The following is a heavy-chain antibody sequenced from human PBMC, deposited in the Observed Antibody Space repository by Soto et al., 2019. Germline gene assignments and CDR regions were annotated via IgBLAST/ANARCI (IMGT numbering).Heavy chain of an antibody. CDR3: AKEWESTKFSGSFAP. V-gene: IGHV3-30*18. CDR1: GFTFSSYG. CDR2: ISYDGSNK. J-gene: IGHJ5*02. Sequence: PGGSLRLSCAASGFTFSSYGMHWVRQAPGKGLEWVAVISYDGSNKYYADSVKGRFTISRDNSKNTLYLQMNSLRAEDTAVYYCAKEWESTKFSGSFAPWGQGTPVTVSS. D-gene: IGHD1-26*01.